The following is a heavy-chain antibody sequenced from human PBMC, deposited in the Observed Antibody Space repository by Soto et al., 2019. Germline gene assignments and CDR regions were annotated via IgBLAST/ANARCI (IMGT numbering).Heavy chain of an antibody. CDR2: ISSSSSTI. CDR1: GFTFSSYS. J-gene: IGHJ3*02. D-gene: IGHD1-7*01. V-gene: IGHV3-48*02. Sequence: GGSLRLSCAASGFTFSSYSMNWVRQAPGKGLEWVSYISSSSSTIYYADSVKGRFTISRDNAKNSLYLQMNSLRDEDTAVYYCASDSTWNYYHRGAFDIWGQGTMVTVSS. CDR3: ASDSTWNYYHRGAFDI.